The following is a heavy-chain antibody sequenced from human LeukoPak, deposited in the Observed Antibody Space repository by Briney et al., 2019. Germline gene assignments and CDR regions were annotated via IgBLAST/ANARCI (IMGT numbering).Heavy chain of an antibody. Sequence: ASVKVSCKASGYTFTGYYMHWVRQAPGQGLEWMGWINPNSGGTNYAQKFQGRVTMTRDTSISTAYMELRSLRSDDTAVYYCARGYSSGGLPGYYFDYWGQGTLVTVSS. CDR2: INPNSGGT. J-gene: IGHJ4*02. V-gene: IGHV1-2*02. CDR3: ARGYSSGGLPGYYFDY. D-gene: IGHD6-19*01. CDR1: GYTFTGYY.